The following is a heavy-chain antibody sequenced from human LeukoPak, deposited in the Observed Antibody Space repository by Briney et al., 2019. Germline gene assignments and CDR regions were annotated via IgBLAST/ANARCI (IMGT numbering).Heavy chain of an antibody. CDR2: IHHSGNT. CDR1: GASIISGGNY. D-gene: IGHD3-9*01. V-gene: IGHV4-30-2*06. CDR3: ARHGDYDVVTGYSYYFDY. Sequence: SETLSLTCNVSGASIISGGNYWSWIRQSPGRGLEWIGYIHHSGNTYHNPSLKSRVTISVDRSKNQVSLKLSAVTAADTAVYYCARHGDYDVVTGYSYYFDYWGQGTLVIVSS. J-gene: IGHJ4*02.